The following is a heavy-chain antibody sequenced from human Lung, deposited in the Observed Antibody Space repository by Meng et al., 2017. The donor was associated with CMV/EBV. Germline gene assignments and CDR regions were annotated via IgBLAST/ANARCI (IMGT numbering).Heavy chain of an antibody. CDR3: ARDRILVVTLTRTHFDY. CDR2: IYYSGSN. Sequence: LSCTVSGGSISSSSYYWGWIRQPPGKGLEWIGSIYYSGSNYHNPSPKSRVTISVDTSKNQFSLKLSSVTAADTAVYYCARDRILVVTLTRTHFDYXGQGXLVTVSS. D-gene: IGHD2-15*01. V-gene: IGHV4-39*07. CDR1: GGSISSSSYY. J-gene: IGHJ4*02.